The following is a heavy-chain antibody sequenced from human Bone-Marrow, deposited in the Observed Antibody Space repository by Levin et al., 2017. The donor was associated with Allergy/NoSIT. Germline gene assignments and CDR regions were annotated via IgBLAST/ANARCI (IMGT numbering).Heavy chain of an antibody. V-gene: IGHV3-23*01. D-gene: IGHD3-9*01. CDR2: ISGSGGST. CDR1: GFTFSSYA. J-gene: IGHJ4*02. CDR3: AKGARNYDILTGYYGLYYFDY. Sequence: PGGSLRLSCAASGFTFSSYAMSWVRQAPGKGLEWVSAISGSGGSTYYADSVKGRFTISRDNSKNTLYLQMNSLRAEDTAVYYCAKGARNYDILTGYYGLYYFDYWGQGTLVTVSS.